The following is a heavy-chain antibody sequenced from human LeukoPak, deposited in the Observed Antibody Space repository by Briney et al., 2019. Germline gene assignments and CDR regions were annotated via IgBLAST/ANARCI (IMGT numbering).Heavy chain of an antibody. V-gene: IGHV4-30-4*01. D-gene: IGHD6-13*01. CDR2: LYYSANTS. CDR3: ARDSYSSIQV. J-gene: IGHJ4*02. Sequence: SQTLSLTCTVSGGSISSGDYYWRWLRQPPGKGLEWIGHLYYSANTSYYNPSLKSRVTISLDTSKNQFSLKLSSVTAADTAVYYCARDSYSSIQVWGQGTLVTVSS. CDR1: GGSISSGDYY.